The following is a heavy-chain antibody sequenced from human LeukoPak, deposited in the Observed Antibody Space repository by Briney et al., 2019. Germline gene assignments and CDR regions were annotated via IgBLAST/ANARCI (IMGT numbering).Heavy chain of an antibody. V-gene: IGHV1-18*01. J-gene: IGHJ6*03. CDR3: ARGSVGGRDYYYMDV. D-gene: IGHD2-15*01. Sequence: ASVQVSCKASGYTFTSFGISWLRQTPGQGLEWMGWIGGNSAYTNSAQKFQGRVTMTTDTSTNTAYMELRSLRSDDTAVYYCARGSVGGRDYYYMDVWGKGTTVTVS. CDR2: IGGNSAYT. CDR1: GYTFTSFG.